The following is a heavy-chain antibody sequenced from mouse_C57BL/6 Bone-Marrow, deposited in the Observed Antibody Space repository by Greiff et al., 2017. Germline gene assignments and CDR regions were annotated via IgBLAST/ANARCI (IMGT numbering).Heavy chain of an antibody. V-gene: IGHV1-64*01. CDR3: ARYGSRPDWYFDV. J-gene: IGHJ1*03. CDR2: IHPNSGST. D-gene: IGHD1-1*01. CDR1: GYTFTSYW. Sequence: QVHVKQPGAELVKPGASVKLSCKASGYTFTSYWMHWVKQRPGQGLEWIGMIHPNSGSTNYNEKFKSKATLTVDKSSSTAYMQLSSLTSEDSAVYYCARYGSRPDWYFDVWGTGTTVTVSS.